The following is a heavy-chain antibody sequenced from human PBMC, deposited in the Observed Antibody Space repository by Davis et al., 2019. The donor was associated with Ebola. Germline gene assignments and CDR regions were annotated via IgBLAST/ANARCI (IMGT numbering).Heavy chain of an antibody. V-gene: IGHV3-9*01. J-gene: IGHJ6*02. Sequence: PGGSLRLSCVTSGFSFDDYSMHWVRQAPGKGLEWVSDISWNSGSIAYADSVKGRFTISRDNAKNTLHLQMNSLRAEDTAVYYCARDDSDETGLLFLYYGMDVWGQGTTVTVSS. D-gene: IGHD2/OR15-2a*01. CDR1: GFSFDDYS. CDR2: ISWNSGSI. CDR3: ARDDSDETGLLFLYYGMDV.